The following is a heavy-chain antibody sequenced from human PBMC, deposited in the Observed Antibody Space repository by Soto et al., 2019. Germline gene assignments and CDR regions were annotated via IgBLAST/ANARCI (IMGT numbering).Heavy chain of an antibody. V-gene: IGHV3-30-3*01. CDR1: GFTFSSYA. D-gene: IGHD1-1*01. Sequence: QVQLVESGGGVVQPGRSLRLSCAASGFTFSSYAMHWVRQAPGKGLEWVEVISYDGSNKYYADSVKGRFTISRDNSKNTLYLQMDSLRAEDTAVYYCAGQQDYYYGMDVW. CDR2: ISYDGSNK. J-gene: IGHJ6*01. CDR3: AGQQDYYYGMDV.